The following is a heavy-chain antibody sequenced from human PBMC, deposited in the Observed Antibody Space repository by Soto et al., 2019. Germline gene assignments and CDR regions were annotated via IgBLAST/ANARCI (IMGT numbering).Heavy chain of an antibody. D-gene: IGHD3-16*01. J-gene: IGHJ4*02. Sequence: QVQLQESGPGLVKPSQTLSLTCTVSGGSITSGDYYWNWLRQPPGKGLEWIGYIYYSGTTYYNPSLKIRVAISVDMSKNQFSLKLNSVTAADTAVYYCARARVMAAPHYFDYWGQGTLVTVSS. CDR2: IYYSGTT. V-gene: IGHV4-30-4*01. CDR3: ARARVMAAPHYFDY. CDR1: GGSITSGDYY.